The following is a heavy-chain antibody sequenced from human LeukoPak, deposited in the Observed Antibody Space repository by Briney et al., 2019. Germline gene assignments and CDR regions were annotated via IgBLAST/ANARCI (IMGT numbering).Heavy chain of an antibody. CDR3: ARARELQYYLDY. CDR2: IYYSGST. CDR1: GGSISSGDYY. Sequence: SQTLSLTCTVSGGSISSGDYYWSWIRQPPGKGLEWIGYIYYSGSTYYNPSLKSRVTISVDTSKNQFSLKLSSVTAADTAVYYCARARELQYYLDYWGQGTLVTVSS. D-gene: IGHD1-7*01. J-gene: IGHJ4*02. V-gene: IGHV4-30-4*08.